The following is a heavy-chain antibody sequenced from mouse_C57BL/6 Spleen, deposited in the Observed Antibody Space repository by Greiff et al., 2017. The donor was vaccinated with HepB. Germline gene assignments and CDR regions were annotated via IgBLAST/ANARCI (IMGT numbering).Heavy chain of an antibody. CDR1: GFTFSDYG. Sequence: DVMLVESGGGLVKPGGSLKLSCAASGFTFSDYGMHWVRQAPEKGLEWVAYISSGSSTIYYADTVKGRFTISRDNAKNTLFLQMTSLRSEDTAMYYCARPFHPYYYAMDYWGQGTSVTVSS. V-gene: IGHV5-17*01. CDR2: ISSGSSTI. CDR3: ARPFHPYYYAMDY. J-gene: IGHJ4*01.